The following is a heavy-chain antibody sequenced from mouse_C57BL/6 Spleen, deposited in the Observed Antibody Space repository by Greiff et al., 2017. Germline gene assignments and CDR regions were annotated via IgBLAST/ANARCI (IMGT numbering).Heavy chain of an antibody. CDR2: IDPENGDT. J-gene: IGHJ3*01. CDR1: GFNIKDDY. Sequence: VQLQQSGAELVRPGASVKLSCTASGFNIKDDYMHWVKQRPEQGLEWIGWIDPENGDTEYASKFPGQATITVDTSSNKAYLPRSSLTSEDTAVYYCTPYYGNSHAWFAYWGQGTLVTVSA. V-gene: IGHV14-4*01. D-gene: IGHD1-1*01. CDR3: TPYYGNSHAWFAY.